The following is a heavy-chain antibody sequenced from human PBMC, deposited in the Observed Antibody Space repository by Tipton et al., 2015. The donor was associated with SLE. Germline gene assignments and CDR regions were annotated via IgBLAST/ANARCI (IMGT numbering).Heavy chain of an antibody. CDR3: AREGSSSPRNWYFDL. V-gene: IGHV4-39*07. D-gene: IGHD6-13*01. Sequence: GLVKPSETLSLTCTVSGGSISSSSYYWGWIRQPPGKGLEWIGSIYHSGSTYYNPSLKSRVTISVDTSKNQFSLKLSSVTAADTAVYYCAREGSSSPRNWYFDLWGRGTLVTVSS. CDR1: GGSISSSSYY. J-gene: IGHJ2*01. CDR2: IYHSGST.